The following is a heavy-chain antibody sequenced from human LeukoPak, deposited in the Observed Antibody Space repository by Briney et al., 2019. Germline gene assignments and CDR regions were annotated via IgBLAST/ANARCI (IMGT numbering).Heavy chain of an antibody. D-gene: IGHD4-17*01. V-gene: IGHV1-2*02. CDR1: GYTFTDYY. Sequence: GASVKVSCKASGYTFTDYYMHWVRQAPGQGLEWMGWINPSSGGTNYAQKFQGRVTVTRDTSISTAYMDLSRLRSDDTAVYYCARGNYGDKLSRFDYWGQGTLVTVSS. CDR3: ARGNYGDKLSRFDY. CDR2: INPSSGGT. J-gene: IGHJ4*02.